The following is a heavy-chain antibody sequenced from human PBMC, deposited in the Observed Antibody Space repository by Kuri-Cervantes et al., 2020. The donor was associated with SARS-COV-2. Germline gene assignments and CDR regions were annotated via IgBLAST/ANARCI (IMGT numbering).Heavy chain of an antibody. CDR3: ARFYDYLDY. J-gene: IGHJ4*02. Sequence: SETLSLTCAVYGGSFSGHYWSWIRQPPGKGLEWIGEINHSGSTNYNPSLKSRVTISVDTSKNQFSLKLSSVTAADTAVYYCARFYDYLDYWGQGTLVTVSS. CDR2: INHSGST. V-gene: IGHV4-34*01. D-gene: IGHD3-16*01. CDR1: GGSFSGHY.